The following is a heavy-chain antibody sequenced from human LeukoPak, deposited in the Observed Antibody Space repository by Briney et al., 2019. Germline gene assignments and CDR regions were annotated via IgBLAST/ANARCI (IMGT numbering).Heavy chain of an antibody. Sequence: GSLRLSCAASGFKFDDYGMSWVRQAPGKGLEWVCDINWNGAWTGYADSVKGRFTISRDNAKNSLYLQMNSLRAEDTALYYCAGYYYDSSRGFDLWGQGTLVTVSA. CDR3: AGYYYDSSRGFDL. V-gene: IGHV3-20*04. CDR1: GFKFDDYG. J-gene: IGHJ5*02. D-gene: IGHD3-22*01. CDR2: INWNGAWT.